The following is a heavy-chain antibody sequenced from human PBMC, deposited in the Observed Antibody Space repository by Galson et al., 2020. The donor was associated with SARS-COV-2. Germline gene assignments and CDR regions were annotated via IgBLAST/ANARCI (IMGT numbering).Heavy chain of an antibody. CDR2: INKNGGST. CDR3: ARGYRAGPFDI. Sequence: GESLKISCAASGVTLDDYGMSCVRQVPGKGLEWVCGINKNGGSTNYADSVRGRFTISRDNAKNSLYLQMNSLRAEDTALYFCARGYRAGPFDIWAQGTMVTVSS. CDR1: GVTLDDYG. J-gene: IGHJ3*02. V-gene: IGHV3-20*04. D-gene: IGHD2-2*01.